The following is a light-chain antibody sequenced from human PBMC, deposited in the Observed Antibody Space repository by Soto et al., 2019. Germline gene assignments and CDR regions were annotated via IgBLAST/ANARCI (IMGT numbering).Light chain of an antibody. V-gene: IGKV3-11*01. CDR2: DAS. CDR3: QQRSSWPRT. Sequence: ALTQSPCTLSSSPGERATLAWGASQSVSSNYLGWYQQKPGQAPRLVIYDASNRATGIPVRFSGRGSGTDFTLTISSLEPEDFAIYYCQQRSSWPRTFGRGTKVDIK. J-gene: IGKJ1*01. CDR1: QSVSSNY.